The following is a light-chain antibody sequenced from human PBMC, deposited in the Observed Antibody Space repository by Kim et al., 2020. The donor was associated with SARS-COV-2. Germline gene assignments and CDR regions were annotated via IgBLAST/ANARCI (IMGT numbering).Light chain of an antibody. Sequence: EIVMTQSPATLSVSPGERATLSCRASQSVDRKVAWYQQKGDQAPRLVIHTASTRATGFPTRFRGSGSGTEFNLTISSLQSEDVAVYYCQQYNNWPPITFGQGTRLEIK. CDR3: QQYNNWPPIT. CDR2: TAS. V-gene: IGKV3-15*01. CDR1: QSVDRK. J-gene: IGKJ5*01.